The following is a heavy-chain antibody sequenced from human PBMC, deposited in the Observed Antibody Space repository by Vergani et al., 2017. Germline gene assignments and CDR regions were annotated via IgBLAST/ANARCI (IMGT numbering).Heavy chain of an antibody. CDR1: GGSISSYY. D-gene: IGHD4-17*01. CDR3: ARGGYGDSPYYYYYMDV. CDR2: IYYSGST. Sequence: QLQLQESGPGLVKPSETLSLTCTVSGGSISSYYWSWIRQPPGKGLEWIGYIYYSGSTNYNPSLKSRVTISVDTSKNQFSLKLSSVTAADTAVYYCARGGYGDSPYYYYYMDVWGKGTTVTVSS. J-gene: IGHJ6*03. V-gene: IGHV4-59*01.